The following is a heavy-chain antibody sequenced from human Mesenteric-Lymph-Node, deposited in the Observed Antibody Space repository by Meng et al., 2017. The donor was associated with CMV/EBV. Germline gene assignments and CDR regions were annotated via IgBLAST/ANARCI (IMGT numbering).Heavy chain of an antibody. J-gene: IGHJ4*02. CDR2: MNTNSCNT. Sequence: ASVKVSCKASGYTFNSYDINWVRQATGQGLEWMGWMNTNSCNTGYAQKFQGRVTMPRNTPIRTAYMELSSLKAEDTAVYDCARGREGTAMGDIDHWGQGTLVTVSS. D-gene: IGHD5-18*01. CDR3: ARGREGTAMGDIDH. CDR1: GYTFNSYD. V-gene: IGHV1-8*01.